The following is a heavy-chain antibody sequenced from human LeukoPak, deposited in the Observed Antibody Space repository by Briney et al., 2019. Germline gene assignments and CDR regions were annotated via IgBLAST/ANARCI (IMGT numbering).Heavy chain of an antibody. J-gene: IGHJ4*02. CDR1: GFTFSGYA. CDR2: FSGSGSST. D-gene: IGHD6-13*01. Sequence: GGSLRLSCAASGFTFSGYAMSWVRQAPGKGQEWDSAFSGSGSSTYYADSVKGRFTISRDNSKNTLYLQMNSLRAEDTALYYCAKDGSSSWSPSFFDYWGQGTLVTVSS. CDR3: AKDGSSSWSPSFFDY. V-gene: IGHV3-23*01.